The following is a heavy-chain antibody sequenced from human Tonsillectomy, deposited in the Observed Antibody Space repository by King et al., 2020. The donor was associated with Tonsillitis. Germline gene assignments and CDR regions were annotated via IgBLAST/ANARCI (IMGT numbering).Heavy chain of an antibody. CDR2: IRASNGNT. D-gene: IGHD2-8*02. CDR1: GYTFTSYG. Sequence: VQLVQSGPEVKEPGASVKVSCKASGYTFTSYGFSWVRQAPGQGLEWMGWIRASNGNTKYAQKFQGRVTLPTDTRTSTASMELRNLRSDDTAVYYCAGGMVVLVSADYWGQGTLVTVSS. CDR3: AGGMVVLVSADY. V-gene: IGHV1-18*01. J-gene: IGHJ4*01.